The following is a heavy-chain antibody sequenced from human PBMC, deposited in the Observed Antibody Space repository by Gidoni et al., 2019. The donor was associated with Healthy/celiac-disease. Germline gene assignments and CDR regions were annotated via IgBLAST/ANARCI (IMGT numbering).Heavy chain of an antibody. CDR3: TTATYYYDSSGYGADFDY. V-gene: IGHV3-15*01. CDR1: GFTFSNAW. D-gene: IGHD3-22*01. CDR2: IKSKTDGGTT. Sequence: EVQLVESGGGLVKPGGSLRLSCAASGFTFSNAWMSWVRQAPGKGLEWVGRIKSKTDGGTTDYAAPVKGRFTISRDDSKNTLYLQMNSLKTEDTAVYYCTTATYYYDSSGYGADFDYWGQGTLVTVSS. J-gene: IGHJ4*02.